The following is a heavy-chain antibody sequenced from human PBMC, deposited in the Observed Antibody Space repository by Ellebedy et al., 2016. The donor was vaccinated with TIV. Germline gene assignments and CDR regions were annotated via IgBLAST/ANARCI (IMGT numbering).Heavy chain of an antibody. V-gene: IGHV1-69*13. D-gene: IGHD6-19*01. CDR1: GGTFSSYA. CDR2: IIPIFGTA. Sequence: ASVKVSCKASGGTFSSYAISWVRQAPGQGLEWMGGIIPIFGTANYAQKFQGRVTITADESTSTAYMELSSPRSEDTAVYYCARGDSSGWYYAFDIWGQGTMVTGSS. J-gene: IGHJ3*02. CDR3: ARGDSSGWYYAFDI.